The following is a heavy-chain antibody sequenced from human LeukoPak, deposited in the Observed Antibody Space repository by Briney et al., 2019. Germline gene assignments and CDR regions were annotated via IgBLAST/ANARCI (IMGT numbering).Heavy chain of an antibody. D-gene: IGHD3-10*01. J-gene: IGHJ4*02. CDR1: GYSVNSGAHY. Sequence: PSETLSLTCTVSGYSVNSGAHYWSWLRQYPGTGLEWIGQIFFTGRTDYNPSLKSRPTISIDTSKNQFSMELSSVSVADTATYFCARDRASGMDFWGQGTLVTVSS. CDR3: ARDRASGMDF. V-gene: IGHV4-31*03. CDR2: IFFTGRT.